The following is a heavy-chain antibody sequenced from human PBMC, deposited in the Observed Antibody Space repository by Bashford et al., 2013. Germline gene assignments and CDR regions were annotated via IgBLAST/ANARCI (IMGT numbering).Heavy chain of an antibody. Sequence: WIRQPPGKGLEWIGYISYSGNTNYNPSLMSRLTISVDTSKNQFSLRLRSVTAADTALYYCARGNNGGYHNIDFWGQGSLVTVSS. CDR2: ISYSGNT. J-gene: IGHJ4*02. CDR3: ARGNNGGYHNIDF. D-gene: IGHD2-8*01. V-gene: IGHV4-59*01.